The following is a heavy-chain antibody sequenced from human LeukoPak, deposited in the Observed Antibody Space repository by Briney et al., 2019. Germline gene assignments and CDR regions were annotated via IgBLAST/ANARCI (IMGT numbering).Heavy chain of an antibody. Sequence: VASVKVSCKASGGTFSSYAISWVRQAPGQGLEWMGRIIPILGIANYAQKFQGRVTITADKSTSTAYMELSSLRSEDTAVYYCARGMSDYGGNSGFHYWGQGTLVTVSS. CDR2: IIPILGIA. CDR3: ARGMSDYGGNSGFHY. CDR1: GGTFSSYA. D-gene: IGHD4-23*01. V-gene: IGHV1-69*04. J-gene: IGHJ4*02.